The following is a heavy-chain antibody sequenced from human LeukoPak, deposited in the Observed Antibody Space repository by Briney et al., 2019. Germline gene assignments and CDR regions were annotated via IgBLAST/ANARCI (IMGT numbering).Heavy chain of an antibody. CDR3: ARDAAAEYSSSSLFDC. Sequence: ASVKVSCKASGYTFTGYYMHWVRQAPGQGLEWMGWINPNSGGTNYAQKFQGRVTMTRDTSISTAYMELSGLRSDDTAVYYCARDAAAEYSSSSLFDCWGQGTLVTVSS. V-gene: IGHV1-2*02. D-gene: IGHD6-6*01. CDR2: INPNSGGT. CDR1: GYTFTGYY. J-gene: IGHJ4*02.